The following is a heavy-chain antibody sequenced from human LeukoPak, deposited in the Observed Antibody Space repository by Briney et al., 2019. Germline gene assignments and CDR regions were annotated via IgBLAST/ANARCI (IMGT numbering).Heavy chain of an antibody. Sequence: ASVKVSCKVSGYTLTELSMHWVRQAPGKGLEWMGGFDPEDGETIYAQKFQGRVTMTEDTSTDTAYMELSSLRSEDTAVYYCARGPVRDYSGSGSSWFDPWGQGTLVTVSS. J-gene: IGHJ5*02. V-gene: IGHV1-24*01. D-gene: IGHD3-10*01. CDR2: FDPEDGET. CDR3: ARGPVRDYSGSGSSWFDP. CDR1: GYTLTELS.